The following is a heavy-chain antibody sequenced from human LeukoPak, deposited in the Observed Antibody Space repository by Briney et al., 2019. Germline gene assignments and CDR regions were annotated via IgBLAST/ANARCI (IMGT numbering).Heavy chain of an antibody. V-gene: IGHV3-7*01. CDR3: VRECSAASCYETFDY. D-gene: IGHD2-15*01. CDR2: IKQDGSEK. J-gene: IGHJ4*02. CDR1: GFTLSSYW. Sequence: GGSLRLSCAASGFTLSSYWMSWVRQVPGKGLEWVANIKQDGSEKYYVDSVKGRFTISRDNADNSLFLQMISLRAEDTAVYYCVRECSAASCYETFDYWGQGTLVIVSS.